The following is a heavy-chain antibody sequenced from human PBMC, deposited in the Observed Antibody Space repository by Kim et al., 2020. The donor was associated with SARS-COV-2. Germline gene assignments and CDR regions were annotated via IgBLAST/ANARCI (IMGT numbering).Heavy chain of an antibody. CDR1: GFTFSSYG. CDR3: AKGDCSSTSCYTYYYGM. D-gene: IGHD2-2*02. Sequence: GGSLRLSCAASGFTFSSYGMHWVRQAPGKGLEWVAVISYDGSNKYYADSVKGRFTISRDNSKNTLYLQMNSLRAEDTAVYYCAKGDCSSTSCYTYYYGM. CDR2: ISYDGSNK. J-gene: IGHJ6*01. V-gene: IGHV3-30*18.